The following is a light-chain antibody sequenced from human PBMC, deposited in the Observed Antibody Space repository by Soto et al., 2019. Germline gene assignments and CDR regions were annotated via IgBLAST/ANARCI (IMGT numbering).Light chain of an antibody. J-gene: IGKJ1*01. CDR3: QHYNSYSEP. CDR1: XTISSW. Sequence: QSPSTLSGSVGXRVTITXXXXXTISSWLAWYQQKPHKAHTLMIYKASTLKSGVPSRFSCSGPGTEFTLTISSLQPDDFATYYCQHYNSYSEPFGQGTKVELK. V-gene: IGKV1-5*03. CDR2: KAS.